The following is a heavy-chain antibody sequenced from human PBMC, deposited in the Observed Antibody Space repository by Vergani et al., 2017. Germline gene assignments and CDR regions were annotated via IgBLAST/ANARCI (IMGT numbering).Heavy chain of an antibody. CDR3: ARGIVVVPAAMHYYYYMDV. J-gene: IGHJ6*03. CDR1: GGSFSGYY. V-gene: IGHV4-34*01. D-gene: IGHD2-2*01. Sequence: QVQLQQWGAGLLKPSETLSLTCAVYGGSFSGYYWSWIRQPPGKGLEWIGEINHSGSTNYNPSLKSRVTISVDTSKNQFSLKLSSVTAADTAVYYCARGIVVVPAAMHYYYYMDVWGKGTTVTVSS. CDR2: INHSGST.